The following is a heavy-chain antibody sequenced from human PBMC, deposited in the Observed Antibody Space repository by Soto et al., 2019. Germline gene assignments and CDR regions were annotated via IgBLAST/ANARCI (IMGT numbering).Heavy chain of an antibody. V-gene: IGHV5-51*01. CDR1: GYGFSIHW. CDR2: IYPGNSNT. D-gene: IGHD2-15*01. J-gene: IGHJ3*02. CDR3: ASDSHCDGGNCPMGGFDM. Sequence: VASVKISCKGSGYGFSIHWVAWRRQMPWKGLEWVGIIYPGNSNTMYSPSFQGQVTISADTALSTTYLQWDTLKPSDTAIYFCASDSHCDGGNCPMGGFDMWGQGTMVTVSS.